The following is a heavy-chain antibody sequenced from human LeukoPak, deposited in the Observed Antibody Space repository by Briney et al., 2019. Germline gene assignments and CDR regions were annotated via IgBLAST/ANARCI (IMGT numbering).Heavy chain of an antibody. Sequence: ASVKVSCKASGYTFNNYGISWVRQAPGQGLEWIGWISVYNGYTNYAHKLQGRVTLTTDTSTSTAYMELRSLRSDDTAVYYCAREQVGANWFGPWGQGTLVTVSS. CDR3: AREQVGANWFGP. CDR1: GYTFNNYG. V-gene: IGHV1-18*01. J-gene: IGHJ5*02. D-gene: IGHD1-26*01. CDR2: ISVYNGYT.